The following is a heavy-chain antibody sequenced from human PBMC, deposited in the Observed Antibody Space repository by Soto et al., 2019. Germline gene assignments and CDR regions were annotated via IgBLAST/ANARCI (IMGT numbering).Heavy chain of an antibody. D-gene: IGHD2-2*01. V-gene: IGHV3-21*01. CDR1: GFTFSRYY. J-gene: IGHJ3*02. CDR2: ISTTSTYT. Sequence: PXVSLQLSCAASGFTFSRYYMNWVRQAPGKGLEWVSSISTTSTYTHYADSLKGRFTISRDNAKKLLYLQMESLRAEDTAVYYCARDDGLSSTNVKAFDIWGQGTKVTVSS. CDR3: ARDDGLSSTNVKAFDI.